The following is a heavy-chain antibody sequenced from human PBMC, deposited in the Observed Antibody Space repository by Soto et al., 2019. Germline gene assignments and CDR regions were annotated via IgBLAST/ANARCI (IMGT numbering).Heavy chain of an antibody. D-gene: IGHD6-13*01. V-gene: IGHV3-48*03. CDR1: GFTFSSYE. J-gene: IGHJ6*02. Sequence: EVQLVESGGGLVQPGGSLRLSCATSGFTFSSYEMNWVRQAPGKGLEWVSYISSSGSTIYYADSVKGRFTISRDNAKNSLYLLMDSLRAEDTAVYYCARDQEAGSFFPYYYGMDVWGQGTTVTVSS. CDR3: ARDQEAGSFFPYYYGMDV. CDR2: ISSSGSTI.